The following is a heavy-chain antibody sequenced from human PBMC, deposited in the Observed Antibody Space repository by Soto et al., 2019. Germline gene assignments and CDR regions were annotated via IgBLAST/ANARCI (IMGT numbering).Heavy chain of an antibody. V-gene: IGHV1-18*04. Sequence: QVQLVQSGGEVKKPGASVKVSCKASGYSFTSYGISWVRQAPGQGLEWMGWVSGYNGNTNYEQKVQGRVTMTTDTSTRKAYMELRSLRSDDTAVYYCARDRAITVATAEGLDVWGQGTTVTVSS. CDR1: GYSFTSYG. J-gene: IGHJ6*02. CDR2: VSGYNGNT. D-gene: IGHD6-19*01. CDR3: ARDRAITVATAEGLDV.